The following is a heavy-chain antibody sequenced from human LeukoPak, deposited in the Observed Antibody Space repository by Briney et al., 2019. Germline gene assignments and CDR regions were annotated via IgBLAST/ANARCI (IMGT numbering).Heavy chain of an antibody. CDR3: ATITMIDGYDAFDI. CDR1: GGSISSYY. V-gene: IGHV4-59*01. D-gene: IGHD3-22*01. J-gene: IGHJ3*02. Sequence: SETLSLTCTVSGGSISSYYWSWIRQPPGKGLEWIGYIYYSGSTNYNPSLKSRVTISVDTSKNQFSLKLSSVTAADTAVYYCATITMIDGYDAFDIWGQGTMVTVSS. CDR2: IYYSGST.